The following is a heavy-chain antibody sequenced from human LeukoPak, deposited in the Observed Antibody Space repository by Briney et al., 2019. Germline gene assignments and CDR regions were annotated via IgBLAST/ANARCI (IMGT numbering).Heavy chain of an antibody. CDR2: IYSGGST. V-gene: IGHV3-53*01. J-gene: IGHJ4*02. Sequence: PGGSLRLSCAASGFTVSSNYMSWVRQAPGRGLEWVSIIYSGGSTSYADSVKGRFTISRDNSKNTVYLQMDSLRAEDTAVYYCXRXXXXXITGWXXGXLVTVSS. D-gene: IGHD3-16*01. CDR1: GFTVSSNY. CDR3: XRXXXXXITG.